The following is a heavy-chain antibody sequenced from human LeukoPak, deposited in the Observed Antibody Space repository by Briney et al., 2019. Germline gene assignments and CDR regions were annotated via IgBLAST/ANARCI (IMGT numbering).Heavy chain of an antibody. D-gene: IGHD3-9*01. Sequence: ASVKVSCKASGYTFTSYYMHWVRQAPGQGLEWMGIINPSGGSTSYAQKFQGRVTMTRDTSTSTVYMELSSLRSEDTAVYYCARAHPYCDILTGWRGAFDIWGQGTMVTVSS. CDR1: GYTFTSYY. CDR2: INPSGGST. J-gene: IGHJ3*02. V-gene: IGHV1-46*01. CDR3: ARAHPYCDILTGWRGAFDI.